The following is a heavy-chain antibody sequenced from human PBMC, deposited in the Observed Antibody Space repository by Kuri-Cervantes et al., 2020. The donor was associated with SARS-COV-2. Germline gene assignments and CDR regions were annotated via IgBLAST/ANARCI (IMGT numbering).Heavy chain of an antibody. V-gene: IGHV1-8*01. CDR3: ARGGLGITIFGVVTNSNYYYYYMDV. Sequence: ASVKVSCKASGYTFTSYDINWVRQATGQGLEWMGWMNPNSGNTGYAQKFQGRVTMTRNTSISTAYMELSSLRSEDTAVYYCARGGLGITIFGVVTNSNYYYYYMDVWGKGTTVTVYS. CDR1: GYTFTSYD. CDR2: MNPNSGNT. J-gene: IGHJ6*03. D-gene: IGHD3-3*01.